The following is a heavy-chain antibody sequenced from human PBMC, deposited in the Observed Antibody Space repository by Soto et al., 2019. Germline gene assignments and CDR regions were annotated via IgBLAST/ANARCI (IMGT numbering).Heavy chain of an antibody. J-gene: IGHJ4*02. CDR3: ARSNLSGSYRGDFDY. CDR1: GGSISSSSYY. V-gene: IGHV4-39*01. CDR2: IYYSGST. D-gene: IGHD1-26*01. Sequence: SETLSLTCTVSGGSISSSSYYWGWIRQPPGKGLEWIGSIYYSGSTYYNPSLKSRVTISVDTSKNQFSLKLSSVTAADTAVYYCARSNLSGSYRGDFDYWGQGTLVTVSS.